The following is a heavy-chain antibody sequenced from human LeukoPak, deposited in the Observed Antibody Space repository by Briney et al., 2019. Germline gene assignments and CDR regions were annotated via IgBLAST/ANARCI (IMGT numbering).Heavy chain of an antibody. CDR2: INWNGGST. D-gene: IGHD2-15*01. J-gene: IGHJ4*02. CDR3: ASQIPFYCSAGSCSSY. V-gene: IGHV3-20*04. Sequence: GGSLRLSCAASGFTFDDYGLSWVRQAPGKGLEWVSTINWNGGSTGYADSVKGRFTISRDNAKNSLYLQMNSLRAEDTAVYYCASQIPFYCSAGSCSSYWGQGTLVTVSS. CDR1: GFTFDDYG.